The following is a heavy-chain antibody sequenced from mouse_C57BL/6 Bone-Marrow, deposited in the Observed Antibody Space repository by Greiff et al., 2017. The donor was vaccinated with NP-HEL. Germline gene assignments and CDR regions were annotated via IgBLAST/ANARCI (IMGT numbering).Heavy chain of an antibody. V-gene: IGHV3-6*01. Sequence: EVKLQESGPGLVKPSQSLSLTCFVTGYSIISGYYWNWIRQFPGNKLEWMAYISYDGSNNYIPSLKNRISITRDISKYQFFLKLTSVTTEDTATYYCAREGGYYGSPFAYWGQGTLVTVSA. J-gene: IGHJ3*01. D-gene: IGHD1-1*01. CDR1: GYSIISGYY. CDR3: AREGGYYGSPFAY. CDR2: ISYDGSN.